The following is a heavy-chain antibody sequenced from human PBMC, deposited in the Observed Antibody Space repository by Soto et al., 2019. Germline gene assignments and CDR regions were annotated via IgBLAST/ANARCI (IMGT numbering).Heavy chain of an antibody. CDR2: IVSGGST. Sequence: EVQVVESGGDLIQPGVSLRLSCAASGFKVGSSYVTWVRQAPGKGLEWGSVIVSGGSTHYADSVTGRFTVSRDVSNNTVYLLMSSLRAEDTAVYFCATDSPNVGIGYFDSWGLGTLVTVSS. J-gene: IGHJ4*02. CDR3: ATDSPNVGIGYFDS. D-gene: IGHD1-26*01. CDR1: GFKVGSSY. V-gene: IGHV3-53*01.